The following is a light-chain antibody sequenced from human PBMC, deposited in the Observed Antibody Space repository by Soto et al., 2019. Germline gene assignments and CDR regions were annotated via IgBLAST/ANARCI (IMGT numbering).Light chain of an antibody. CDR3: QQYHNWPPQYT. CDR1: QTVSSN. CDR2: GAS. J-gene: IGKJ2*01. V-gene: IGKV3-15*01. Sequence: IVLTQSPATLSVSPGERATLSCRASQTVSSNLAWYQQKPGQAPRLLIHGASTRATGVPPRFSGGGSGTEFSLSLSSLQYEAFAVYFCQQYHNWPPQYTFGQGTKLQIK.